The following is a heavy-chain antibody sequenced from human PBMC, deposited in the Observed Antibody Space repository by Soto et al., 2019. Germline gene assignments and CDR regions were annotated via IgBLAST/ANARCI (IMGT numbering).Heavy chain of an antibody. CDR3: AKDLNYDFWSGYYTGTLGY. D-gene: IGHD3-3*01. CDR1: GLTFSSYG. J-gene: IGHJ4*02. Sequence: GGSLRLSCAGSGLTFSSYGMHWVRQAPGKGLEWVAVISYDGSNKYYADSVKGRFTISRDNSKNTLYLQMNSLRAEDTAVYYCAKDLNYDFWSGYYTGTLGYWGQGTLVTVSS. V-gene: IGHV3-30*18. CDR2: ISYDGSNK.